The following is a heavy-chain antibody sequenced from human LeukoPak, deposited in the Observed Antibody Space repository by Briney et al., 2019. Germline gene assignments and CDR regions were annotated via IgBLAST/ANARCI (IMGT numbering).Heavy chain of an antibody. Sequence: PGGSLRLSCAASGFTFSSYGMHWVRQAPGKGLEWVAVISYDGSNKYYADSVKGRFTISRDNSKNTLYLQMNSLRAEDTAVYYCAKLLPIVGATSTSDYWGQGTLVTVSS. V-gene: IGHV3-30*18. CDR2: ISYDGSNK. CDR1: GFTFSSYG. CDR3: AKLLPIVGATSTSDY. D-gene: IGHD1-26*01. J-gene: IGHJ4*02.